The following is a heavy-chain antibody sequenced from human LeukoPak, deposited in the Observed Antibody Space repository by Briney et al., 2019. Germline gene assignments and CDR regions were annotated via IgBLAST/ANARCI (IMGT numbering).Heavy chain of an antibody. V-gene: IGHV3-33*06. CDR2: IWYDGSNK. J-gene: IGHJ5*02. Sequence: GGSLRLSCAASGFTFSSYGMHWVRQAPGKGLEWVAVIWYDGSNKYYADSVKGRSTISRDNSKNTLYLQMNSLRAEDTAVYYCAKDRIVVVPAAIDDWFDPWGQGTLVTVSS. CDR1: GFTFSSYG. CDR3: AKDRIVVVPAAIDDWFDP. D-gene: IGHD2-2*02.